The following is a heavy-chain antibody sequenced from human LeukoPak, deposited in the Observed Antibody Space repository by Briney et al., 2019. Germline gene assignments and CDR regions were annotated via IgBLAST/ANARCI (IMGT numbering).Heavy chain of an antibody. CDR3: ARDSGTTGEVRFDP. D-gene: IGHD3-10*01. V-gene: IGHV4-4*07. CDR2: IYTSGTI. Sequence: PSETLSLTCTVSGGSISSYYWSWIRQPAGTALEWIGRIYTSGTITYNPSLKSRVTMSVDTSKNQFSLKLSSVTAADTAVYYCARDSGTTGEVRFDPWGQGTLVTVSS. J-gene: IGHJ5*02. CDR1: GGSISSYY.